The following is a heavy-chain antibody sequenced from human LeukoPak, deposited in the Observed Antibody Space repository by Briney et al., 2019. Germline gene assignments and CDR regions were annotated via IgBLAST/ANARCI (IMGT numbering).Heavy chain of an antibody. V-gene: IGHV3-23*01. Sequence: GGSLRLSCAASGFTFRNYGMHWVRQAPGKGLEWVSAISGSGGSTYYADSVKGRFTISRDNSKNTLYLQMNSLRAEDTAVYYCAKDMITFGGVIVILLDYWGQGTLVTVSS. CDR1: GFTFRNYG. CDR3: AKDMITFGGVIVILLDY. CDR2: ISGSGGST. J-gene: IGHJ4*02. D-gene: IGHD3-16*02.